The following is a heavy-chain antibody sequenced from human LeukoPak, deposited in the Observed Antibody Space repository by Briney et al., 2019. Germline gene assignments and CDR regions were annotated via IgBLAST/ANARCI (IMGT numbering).Heavy chain of an antibody. D-gene: IGHD6-13*01. J-gene: IGHJ4*02. Sequence: SETPSLTCAVYGGSFSGYYWSWIRQPPGKGLEWIGEINHSGSTNYNPSLKSRVTISVDTSKNQFSLKLSSVTAADTAVYYCASTSVAAAGTFDYWGQGTLVTVSS. CDR1: GGSFSGYY. V-gene: IGHV4-34*01. CDR2: INHSGST. CDR3: ASTSVAAAGTFDY.